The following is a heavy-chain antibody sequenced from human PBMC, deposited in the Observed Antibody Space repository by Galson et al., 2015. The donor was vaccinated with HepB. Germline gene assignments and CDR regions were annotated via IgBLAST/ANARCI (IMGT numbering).Heavy chain of an antibody. D-gene: IGHD6-6*01. CDR2: ISYAGSNK. CDR3: ARDLFPYSSSSALDY. J-gene: IGHJ4*02. CDR1: GFTFSSYA. V-gene: IGHV3-30-3*01. Sequence: SLRLSCAASGFTFSSYAMHWVRQAPGKGLEWVAVISYAGSNKYYADSVKGRFTISRDNSKNTLYLQMNSLRAEDTAVYYCARDLFPYSSSSALDYWGQGTLVTVSS.